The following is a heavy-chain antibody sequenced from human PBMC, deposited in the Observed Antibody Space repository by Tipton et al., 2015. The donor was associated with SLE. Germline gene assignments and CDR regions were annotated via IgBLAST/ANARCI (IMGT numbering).Heavy chain of an antibody. V-gene: IGHV4-59*08. J-gene: IGHJ4*02. Sequence: LRLSCSVSGGSISNKYWSWIRQPPGKGLEWVGYVSYSGFTNYNPSLKSRVTISVDTSKNQFSLKLNSVTAADTAVYYCARIAIPAAMGGYYFDSWGQGNLVTVSS. D-gene: IGHD2-2*01. CDR3: ARIAIPAAMGGYYFDS. CDR1: GGSISNKY. CDR2: VSYSGFT.